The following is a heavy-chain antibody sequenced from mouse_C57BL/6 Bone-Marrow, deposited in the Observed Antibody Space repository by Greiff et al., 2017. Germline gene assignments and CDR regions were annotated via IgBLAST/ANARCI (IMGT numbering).Heavy chain of an antibody. J-gene: IGHJ2*01. V-gene: IGHV1-82*01. Sequence: QVQLQQSGPELVKPGASVKISCKASGYAFSSSWMNWVKQRPGKGLEWIGRLYPGDGDTNYNGKFKGKATLTADKSSSTAYMQLSSLTSEDSAVYFCARHYYYGTLYYFDYGGQGTTLTVSS. CDR1: GYAFSSSW. CDR3: ARHYYYGTLYYFDY. CDR2: LYPGDGDT. D-gene: IGHD1-1*01.